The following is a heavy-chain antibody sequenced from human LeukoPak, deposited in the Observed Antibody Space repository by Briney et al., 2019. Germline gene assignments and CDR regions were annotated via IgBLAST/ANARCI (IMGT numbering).Heavy chain of an antibody. CDR1: GYTFTSYG. Sequence: ASVKVSCKASGYTFTSYGISWVRQAPGQGLEWMGWISAYKGNTNYAQKLQGRVTMTTDTSTSTAYMELRSLRSDDTAVYYCARYVAVAGLRESDYWGQGTLVTVSS. V-gene: IGHV1-18*01. J-gene: IGHJ4*02. CDR3: ARYVAVAGLRESDY. D-gene: IGHD6-19*01. CDR2: ISAYKGNT.